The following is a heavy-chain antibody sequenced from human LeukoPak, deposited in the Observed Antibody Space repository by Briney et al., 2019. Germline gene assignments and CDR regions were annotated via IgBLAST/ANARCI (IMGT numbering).Heavy chain of an antibody. V-gene: IGHV4-59*08. CDR2: IHYSGST. CDR3: ARRPGDYGDYYFDY. Sequence: PSETLSLTCTVSGSMYNYYWSWIRQPPGKGLEWIGYIHYSGSTNYNPSLKSRVTMSLDTSKNQVSLKLNSVTAADTAVYYCARRPGDYGDYYFDYWGQGTLVTVSS. CDR1: GSMYNYY. D-gene: IGHD4-17*01. J-gene: IGHJ4*02.